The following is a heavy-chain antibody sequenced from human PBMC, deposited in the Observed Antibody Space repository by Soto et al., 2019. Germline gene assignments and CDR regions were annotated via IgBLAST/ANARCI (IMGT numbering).Heavy chain of an antibody. CDR1: GGSISSYY. CDR2: IYYSGST. D-gene: IGHD3-3*01. CDR3: ARDHRSWIGSGNWFDP. V-gene: IGHV4-59*01. Sequence: QVQLQESGPGLVKPSETLSLTCTVSGGSISSYYWSWIRQPPGKGLEWIGYIYYSGSTNYNPSLKSRVTISVDTSKNQFSLKLSSVTAADTAVYYCARDHRSWIGSGNWFDPWGQGTLVTVSS. J-gene: IGHJ5*02.